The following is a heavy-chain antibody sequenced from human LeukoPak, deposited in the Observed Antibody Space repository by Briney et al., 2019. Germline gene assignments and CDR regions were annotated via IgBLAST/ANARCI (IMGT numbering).Heavy chain of an antibody. V-gene: IGHV4-39*07. J-gene: IGHJ4*02. D-gene: IGHD3-22*01. CDR3: ARGRSWLSVVIPEYFDY. CDR2: IYYSGST. Sequence: SETLSLTCTVSGGSISISTYYWGWIRQPPGKGLEWIGNIYYSGSTYYNPSLKSRVTISVDTSKNQFSLKLSSVTAADTAVYYCARGRSWLSVVIPEYFDYWGQGTLVTVSS. CDR1: GGSISISTYY.